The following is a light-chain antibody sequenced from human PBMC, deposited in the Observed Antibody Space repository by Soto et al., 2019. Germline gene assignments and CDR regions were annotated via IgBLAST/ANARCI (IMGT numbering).Light chain of an antibody. CDR3: SSYAGSNNAPVV. V-gene: IGLV2-8*01. CDR2: EVS. CDR1: SSDVGGYNY. J-gene: IGLJ2*01. Sequence: QSALTQPPSASGSPGQSVTISCTGTSSDVGGYNYVSWYQQHPGKAPKLMIYEVSKRPSGVPDRFSGFKSGNTASLTVSGLQAEDEADYYCSSYAGSNNAPVVFGGGTKLTVL.